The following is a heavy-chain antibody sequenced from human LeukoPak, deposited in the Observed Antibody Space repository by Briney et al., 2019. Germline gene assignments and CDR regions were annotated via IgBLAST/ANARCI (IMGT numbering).Heavy chain of an antibody. CDR3: AREPPLGSTILRGVRIYYGMDV. Sequence: GGSLRLSCAASGFTFSTYSMNWVRQAPGKGPEWVSYISGSGSTIYYADSVKGRFTISRDAAKNSLYLQMNSLRAEDTAVYYCAREPPLGSTILRGVRIYYGMDVWGQGTTVTVSS. CDR2: ISGSGSTI. V-gene: IGHV3-48*01. CDR1: GFTFSTYS. J-gene: IGHJ6*02. D-gene: IGHD3-10*01.